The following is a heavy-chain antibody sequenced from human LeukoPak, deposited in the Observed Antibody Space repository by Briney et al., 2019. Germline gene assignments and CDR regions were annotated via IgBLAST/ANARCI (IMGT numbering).Heavy chain of an antibody. CDR1: GYTFTDYY. CDR3: RLVTMGDY. D-gene: IGHD4-23*01. V-gene: IGHV1-2*06. J-gene: IGHJ4*02. Sequence: ASVKVSCKTYGYTFTDYYMHWVRQAPGQGLEWMGRIRLRSGGTNYAQKFQGRVTVTRDTSISTVYMELTRPRSDDTAVYYCRLVTMGDYWGQGTLVAVSS. CDR2: IRLRSGGT.